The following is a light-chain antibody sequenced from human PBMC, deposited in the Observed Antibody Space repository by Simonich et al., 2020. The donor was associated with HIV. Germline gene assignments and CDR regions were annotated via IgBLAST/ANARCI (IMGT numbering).Light chain of an antibody. CDR2: WES. CDR3: QQYYSTPFT. Sequence: DIVMTQSPDSLAVSLGERATINCKSSRNILYNSNNKNYLAWYQQKPGQTPNLLIYWESTRESGVPDRFSASGSGTDFTLTISSLQAEDVAVYYCQQYYSTPFTFGPGTKVDIK. CDR1: RNILYNSNNKNY. J-gene: IGKJ3*01. V-gene: IGKV4-1*01.